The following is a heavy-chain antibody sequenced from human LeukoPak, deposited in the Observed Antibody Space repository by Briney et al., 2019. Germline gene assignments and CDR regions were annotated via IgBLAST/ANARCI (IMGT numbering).Heavy chain of an antibody. D-gene: IGHD3-22*01. J-gene: IGHJ4*02. CDR2: ISYDGSNK. Sequence: GGSLRLSCAASGFTFSSYAMHWVRQAPGKGLEWVAVISYDGSNKYYADSVKGRFTISRDNSKNTLYLQMNGLRAEDTAVYYCARDDLDGDYYDSSGYGYWGQGTLVTVSS. CDR3: ARDDLDGDYYDSSGYGY. CDR1: GFTFSSYA. V-gene: IGHV3-30-3*01.